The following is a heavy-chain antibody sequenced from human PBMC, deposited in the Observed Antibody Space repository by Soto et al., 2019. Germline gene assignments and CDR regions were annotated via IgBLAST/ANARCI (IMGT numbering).Heavy chain of an antibody. J-gene: IGHJ4*02. V-gene: IGHV3-48*02. D-gene: IGHD6-13*01. CDR3: ARGWGYSSSWYYFEY. CDR2: ISSSSSTI. CDR1: GFTFSSYS. Sequence: GGSLRLSCAASGFTFSSYSMNWVRQAPGKGLEWVSYISSSSSTIYYADSVKGRFTISRDNAKNSLYLQMNSLRDEDTAVYYCARGWGYSSSWYYFEYWGQGTLVTVSS.